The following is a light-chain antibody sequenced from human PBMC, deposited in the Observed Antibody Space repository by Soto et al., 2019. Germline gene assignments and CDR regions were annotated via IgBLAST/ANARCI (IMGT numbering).Light chain of an antibody. Sequence: EIVLTQSPGTLSLSPGERATPSCSASQSVSSSYLAWYQQKPGQAPRLLIYGASSRATGIPDRFSGSGSGTDFTLTISRLGPEDFAVYYCQQYGSSPPWTFGQGTKVDIK. CDR1: QSVSSSY. J-gene: IGKJ1*01. CDR3: QQYGSSPPWT. V-gene: IGKV3-20*01. CDR2: GAS.